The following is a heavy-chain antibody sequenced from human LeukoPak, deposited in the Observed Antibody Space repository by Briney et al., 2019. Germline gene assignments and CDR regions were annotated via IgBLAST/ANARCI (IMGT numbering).Heavy chain of an antibody. CDR1: GYSFTSYW. V-gene: IGHV5-51*01. D-gene: IGHD1-7*01. Sequence: GESLQISCKGSGYSFTSYWIGWVRQMPGKGLEWMGIIYPGDSDTRYSPSFQGQVTISADKSISTAYLQWSSLKASDTATYYCARLGTGANRGMDVWGQGTTVTVSS. CDR3: ARLGTGANRGMDV. CDR2: IYPGDSDT. J-gene: IGHJ6*02.